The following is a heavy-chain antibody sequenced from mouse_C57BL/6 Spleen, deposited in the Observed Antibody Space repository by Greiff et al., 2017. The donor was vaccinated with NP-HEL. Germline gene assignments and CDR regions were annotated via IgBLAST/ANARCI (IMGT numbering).Heavy chain of an antibody. D-gene: IGHD4-1*01. CDR2: IHPNSGST. CDR3: VLELTGTRGYAMDY. V-gene: IGHV1-64*01. CDR1: GYTFTSYW. Sequence: QVQLQQSGAELVKPGASVKLSCKASGYTFTSYWMHWVKQRPGQGLEWIGMIHPNSGSTNYNEKFKSKATLTVDKSSSTAYMQLSSLTSEDSAVYYCVLELTGTRGYAMDYWGQGTSVTVSS. J-gene: IGHJ4*01.